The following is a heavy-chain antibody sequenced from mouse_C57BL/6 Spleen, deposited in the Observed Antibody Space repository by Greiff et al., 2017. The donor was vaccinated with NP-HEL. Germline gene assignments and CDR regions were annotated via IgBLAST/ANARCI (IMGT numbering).Heavy chain of an antibody. D-gene: IGHD4-1*01. CDR3: AREDWDDYFDY. J-gene: IGHJ2*01. V-gene: IGHV1-61*01. CDR2: IYPSDSET. Sequence: VQLQQPGAELVRPGSSVKLSCKASGYTFTRYWMDWVKQRPGHGLEWIGNIYPSDSETHYNQKFKDKATLTVDKSSSTAYMQLSSLTSEDSAVYYCAREDWDDYFDYWGQGTTLTVSS. CDR1: GYTFTRYW.